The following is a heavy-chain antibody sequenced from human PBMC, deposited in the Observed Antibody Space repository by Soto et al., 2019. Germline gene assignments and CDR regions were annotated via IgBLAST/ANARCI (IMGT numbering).Heavy chain of an antibody. Sequence: PGESLKISCKGSGYSFTSYWISWVRQMPGKGPEWMGRIDPSDSYTNYSPSFQGHVTISADKSISTAYLQWSSLKASDTAMYYCVLWLSHQWLLTSRVTPTTSHYFDYWGQGTLVTVSS. D-gene: IGHD6-19*01. V-gene: IGHV5-10-1*01. CDR2: IDPSDSYT. J-gene: IGHJ4*02. CDR3: VLWLSHQWLLTSRVTPTTSHYFDY. CDR1: GYSFTSYW.